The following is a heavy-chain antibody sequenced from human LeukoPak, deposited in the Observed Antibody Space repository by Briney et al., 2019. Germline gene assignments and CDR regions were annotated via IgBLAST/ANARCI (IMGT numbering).Heavy chain of an antibody. D-gene: IGHD6-6*01. CDR3: ARGSKVAANFDY. CDR2: ISTSSAFT. J-gene: IGHJ4*02. CDR1: GFTFSDSY. V-gene: IGHV3-11*05. Sequence: GGPLRLSCAASGFTFSDSYMSWIRQAPGKGLEWVSYISTSSAFTNYADSVKGRFTIFRDNAKDSLYLQMDSLRAEDTAVYYCARGSKVAANFDYWGQGTLVTVSS.